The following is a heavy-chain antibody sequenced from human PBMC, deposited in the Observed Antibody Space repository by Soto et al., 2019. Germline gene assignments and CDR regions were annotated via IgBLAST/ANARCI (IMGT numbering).Heavy chain of an antibody. V-gene: IGHV4-31*03. J-gene: IGHJ5*02. CDR1: GGSISSGGYY. CDR3: ARGSVGGYCSSTSCYALEVWFDP. D-gene: IGHD2-2*03. Sequence: SETLSLTCTVSGGSISSGGYYWSWIRQHPGKGLEWIGYIYYSGSTYYNPSLKSRVTISVDTSKNQYSLKLSSVTAADTVVYYCARGSVGGYCSSTSCYALEVWFDPWDQGTLVTVSS. CDR2: IYYSGST.